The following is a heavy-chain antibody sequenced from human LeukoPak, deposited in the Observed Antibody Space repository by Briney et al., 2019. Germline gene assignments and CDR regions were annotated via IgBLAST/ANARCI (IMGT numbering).Heavy chain of an antibody. CDR3: ARDDDYDSSGYFDY. Sequence: PGGSLRLSCAASGFTFSSCSMNWVRQAPGKGLEWVSYISSSSSTIYYADSVKGRFTISRDNAKNSLYLQMNSLRAEDTAVYYCARDDDYDSSGYFDYWGQGTLVTVSS. CDR1: GFTFSSCS. V-gene: IGHV3-48*01. D-gene: IGHD3-22*01. J-gene: IGHJ4*02. CDR2: ISSSSSTI.